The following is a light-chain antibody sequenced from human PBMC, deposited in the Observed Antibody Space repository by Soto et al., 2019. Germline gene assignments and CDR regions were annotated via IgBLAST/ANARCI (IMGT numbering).Light chain of an antibody. V-gene: IGKV3-20*01. CDR1: QSVSSSY. CDR2: GAS. Sequence: EIVLTQSPGTLSLSPGERATLSCRASQSVSSSYLAWYQQKPGQAPRLLIDGASSRATGIPDRFSGSGSGTDFTLTISRLEPEDFAVYYCQQYGSSPVGTFGQGTKVEIK. CDR3: QQYGSSPVGT. J-gene: IGKJ1*01.